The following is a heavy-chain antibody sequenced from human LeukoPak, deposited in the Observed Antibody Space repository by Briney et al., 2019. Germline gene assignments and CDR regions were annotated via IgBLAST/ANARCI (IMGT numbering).Heavy chain of an antibody. V-gene: IGHV4-59*08. Sequence: PSETLSLTCTVSGGSISSYYWSWIRQPPGKGLEWIGYIYYSGSTNYNPSLKSRVTISVDTSKNQFSLKLSSVTAADTAVYYCARHGLNYYDTYAFDIWGQGTMVTVSS. J-gene: IGHJ3*02. CDR3: ARHGLNYYDTYAFDI. CDR1: GGSISSYY. CDR2: IYYSGST. D-gene: IGHD3-22*01.